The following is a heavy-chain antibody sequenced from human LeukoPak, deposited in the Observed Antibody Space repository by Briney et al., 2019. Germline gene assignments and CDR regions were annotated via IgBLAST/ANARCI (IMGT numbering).Heavy chain of an antibody. D-gene: IGHD2-2*01. CDR2: IYYSGST. CDR1: GGSISSGGYY. J-gene: IGHJ6*02. Sequence: PSQTLSLTCTVSGGSISSGGYYWSWIRQHPGKGLEWIGYIYYSGSTYYNPSLKSRVTISVDTSKNQFSLKLSSVTAADTAVYYCARHPRPLLGYCSSTSCLVWGQGTTVTVSS. V-gene: IGHV4-31*03. CDR3: ARHPRPLLGYCSSTSCLV.